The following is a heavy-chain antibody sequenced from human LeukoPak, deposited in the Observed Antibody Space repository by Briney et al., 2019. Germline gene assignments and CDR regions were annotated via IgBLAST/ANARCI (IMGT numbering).Heavy chain of an antibody. Sequence: GESLKISCKASGYSFTSYWIGWVRQMPGKGLEWMGIIYPCDSDTRYSPSFQGQVTISADKSISTAYLQWSNLKASDTAMYYCARHIGYSAWNPDYWGQGTLVTVSS. J-gene: IGHJ4*02. V-gene: IGHV5-51*01. D-gene: IGHD5-12*01. CDR2: IYPCDSDT. CDR1: GYSFTSYW. CDR3: ARHIGYSAWNPDY.